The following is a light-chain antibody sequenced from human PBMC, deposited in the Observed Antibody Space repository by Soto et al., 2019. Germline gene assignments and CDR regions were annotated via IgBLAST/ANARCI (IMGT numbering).Light chain of an antibody. CDR1: QSISSY. CDR2: AAS. CDR3: QQSYSTPPT. V-gene: IGKV1-39*01. Sequence: DIQMTQSPSSLSASVGDRVTITCRASQSISSYLNWYQQKPGKAPKLLIYAASSLQSGVPSSFSGSGSGTDFTLTISSLKPEDFATYYCQQSYSTPPTFGQGTKV. J-gene: IGKJ1*01.